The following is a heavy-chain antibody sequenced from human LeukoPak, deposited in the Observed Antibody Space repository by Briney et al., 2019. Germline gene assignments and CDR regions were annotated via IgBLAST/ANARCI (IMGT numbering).Heavy chain of an antibody. V-gene: IGHV4-34*01. CDR3: ARGGYYYDSSGCIDY. CDR1: GGSFSGYY. Sequence: SETLSLTCAVYGGSFSGYYWSWIRQPPGMGLEWIGEINHSGSTNYNPSLKSRVTISVDTSKNQFSLKLSSVTAADTAVYYCARGGYYYDSSGCIDYWGQGTLVTVSS. J-gene: IGHJ4*02. D-gene: IGHD3-22*01. CDR2: INHSGST.